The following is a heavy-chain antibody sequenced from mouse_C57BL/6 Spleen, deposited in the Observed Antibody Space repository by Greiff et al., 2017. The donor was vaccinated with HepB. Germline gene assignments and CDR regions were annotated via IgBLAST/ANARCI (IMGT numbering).Heavy chain of an antibody. CDR2: IWRGGST. J-gene: IGHJ1*03. V-gene: IGHV2-5*01. D-gene: IGHD1-1*01. Sequence: VKLMESGPGLVQPSQSLSITCTVSGFSLTSYGVHWVRQSPGKGLEWLGVIWRGGSTDYNAAFMSRLSITKDNSKSQVFFKMNSLQADDTAIYYCAKHGSSLTYWYFDVWGTGTTVTVSS. CDR3: AKHGSSLTYWYFDV. CDR1: GFSLTSYG.